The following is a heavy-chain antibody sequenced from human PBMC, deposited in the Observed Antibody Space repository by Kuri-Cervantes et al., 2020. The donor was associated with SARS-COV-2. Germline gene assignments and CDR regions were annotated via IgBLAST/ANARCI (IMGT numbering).Heavy chain of an antibody. CDR3: ARDFEAAAGIYYFDY. J-gene: IGHJ4*02. D-gene: IGHD6-13*01. V-gene: IGHV3-21*01. Sequence: GGSLRLSCAASGFTFSSYSMNWVRQAPGKGLEWVSSISSSSSYIYYADSVKGRFTISRDNAKNSLHLQMNSLRAEDTAVYYCARDFEAAAGIYYFDYWGQGTLVTVSS. CDR1: GFTFSSYS. CDR2: ISSSSSYI.